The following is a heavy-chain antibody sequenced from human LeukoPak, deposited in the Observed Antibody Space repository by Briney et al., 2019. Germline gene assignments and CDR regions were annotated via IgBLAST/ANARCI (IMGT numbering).Heavy chain of an antibody. D-gene: IGHD6-6*01. J-gene: IGHJ4*02. Sequence: GGSLRLSCAASGFTFSSYSMNWVRQAPGKGLEWVSYISSRSSTIYYADSVKGRFTISRDNAKNSLYLQMNSLRAEDTAVYYCARDSSLSSSGEYWGQGTLVTVSS. V-gene: IGHV3-48*01. CDR1: GFTFSSYS. CDR3: ARDSSLSSSGEY. CDR2: ISSRSSTI.